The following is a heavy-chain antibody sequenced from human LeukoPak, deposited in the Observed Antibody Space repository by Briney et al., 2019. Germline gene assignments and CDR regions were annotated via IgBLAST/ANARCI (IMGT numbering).Heavy chain of an antibody. CDR3: ARAPRDYDSSGYNDY. CDR2: INPNSGGT. CDR1: GYTFTGYY. Sequence: GASVKVSCKASGYTFTGYYMHWVRQAPGQGLEWMGWINPNSGGTNYAQKFQGRVTMTRDTSISTAYMELSRLRSDDTAVYYCARAPRDYDSSGYNDYWGQGTLVTVSS. V-gene: IGHV1-2*02. J-gene: IGHJ4*02. D-gene: IGHD3-22*01.